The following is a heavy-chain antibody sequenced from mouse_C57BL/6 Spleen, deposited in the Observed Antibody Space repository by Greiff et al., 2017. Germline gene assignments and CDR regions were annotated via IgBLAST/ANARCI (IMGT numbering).Heavy chain of an antibody. V-gene: IGHV2-9-1*01. CDR2: IWPGGGA. Sequence: VKLMESGPGLVAPSQSLSITCTASGFSLTSYAISWVRQTPGKGLEWLGVIWPGGGATYNSPLISRLSISKDNSKSQVFLKMNSLQTDDTARYYCARNFRGGGYFDVWGTGTTVTVSS. D-gene: IGHD3-3*01. CDR3: ARNFRGGGYFDV. CDR1: GFSLTSYA. J-gene: IGHJ1*03.